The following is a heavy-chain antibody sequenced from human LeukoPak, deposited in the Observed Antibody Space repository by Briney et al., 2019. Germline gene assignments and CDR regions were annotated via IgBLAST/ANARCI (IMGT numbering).Heavy chain of an antibody. D-gene: IGHD3-10*01. CDR1: GFTFSSYA. J-gene: IGHJ6*02. CDR2: ISYDGSNK. V-gene: IGHV3-30-3*01. CDR3: ARPIRGLYGMDV. Sequence: GGSLRLSCAASGFTFSSYAMHWVRQAPGKGLEWVAVISYDGSNKYYADSVKGRFTISGDNSKNTLYLQMNSLRAEDTAVYYCARPIRGLYGMDVWGQGTTVTVSS.